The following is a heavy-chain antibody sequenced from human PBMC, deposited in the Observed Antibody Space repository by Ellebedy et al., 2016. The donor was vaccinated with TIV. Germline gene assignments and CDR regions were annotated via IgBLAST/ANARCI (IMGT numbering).Heavy chain of an antibody. CDR2: ITPSGGST. D-gene: IGHD3-22*01. CDR3: ARGEDYYENIGNPFDL. V-gene: IGHV1-46*04. J-gene: IGHJ4*02. Sequence: ASVKVSCKASGYIFTSYYMHWVRQAPGQGLEWMGIITPSGGSTSYAQNLQGRVTMTRDPSTSTDYMELSSLRSEDTAVYYCARGEDYYENIGNPFDLWGQGTLVTVSS. CDR1: GYIFTSYY.